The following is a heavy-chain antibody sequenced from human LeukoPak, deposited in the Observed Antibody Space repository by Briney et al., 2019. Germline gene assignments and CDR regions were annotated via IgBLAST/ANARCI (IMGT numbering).Heavy chain of an antibody. J-gene: IGHJ4*02. D-gene: IGHD3-22*01. CDR2: INHSGST. CDR1: GGSFSGYY. V-gene: IGHV4-34*01. Sequence: SETLSLTCAVYGGSFSGYYWSWIRQPPGKGLEWIGEINHSGSTNYNPSLKSRVTISVDTSKNQFSLKLSSVTAADTAVYYYARIMWAYYYDSSGYHFDYWGQGTLVTVSS. CDR3: ARIMWAYYYDSSGYHFDY.